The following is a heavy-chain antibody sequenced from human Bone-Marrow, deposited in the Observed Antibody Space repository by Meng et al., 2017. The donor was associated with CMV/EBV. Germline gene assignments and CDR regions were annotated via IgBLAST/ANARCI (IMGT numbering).Heavy chain of an antibody. Sequence: SETLSLTCNVSGGSISSYYWNWIRQPPGKGLEWIGYIYYSGSTNYNPSLESRVTISVDTPKNQFSLKLSSVTAADTAVYYCASGRVVPAADVGYYYYGMDVWGQGTTVTVSS. J-gene: IGHJ6*02. V-gene: IGHV4-59*12. CDR1: GGSISSYY. CDR2: IYYSGST. CDR3: ASGRVVPAADVGYYYYGMDV. D-gene: IGHD2-2*01.